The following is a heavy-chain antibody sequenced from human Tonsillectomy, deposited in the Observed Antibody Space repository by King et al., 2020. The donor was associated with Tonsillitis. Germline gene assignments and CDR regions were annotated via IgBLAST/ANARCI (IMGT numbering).Heavy chain of an antibody. J-gene: IGHJ4*02. CDR3: ARVRIVAWGYFDY. CDR1: GGSFSGYY. CDR2: INHSGST. V-gene: IGHV4-34*01. Sequence: VQLQQWGAGLLKPSETLSLTCAVYGGSFSGYYWSWIRQPPGKGLEWIGEINHSGSTNYNPSLKSRVTISVDTSKNQFSLKLSSVTAADTAVYYCARVRIVAWGYFDYWGQGTLVTVSS. D-gene: IGHD3-22*01.